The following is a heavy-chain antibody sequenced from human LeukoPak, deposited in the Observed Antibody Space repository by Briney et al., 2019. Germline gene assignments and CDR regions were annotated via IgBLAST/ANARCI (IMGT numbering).Heavy chain of an antibody. V-gene: IGHV2-5*01. CDR2: IYWNDDK. CDR1: GFSLSTSGVG. Sequence: SGPTLVKPTQTLTLTCTFSGFSLSTSGVGVGWIRQPPGKALEWLALIYWNDDKRYSPSLKSRLTITKDTSKNQVVLTMTNMDPVDTATYYCARIEPGYSSGWSLGDWFDPWGQGTLVTVSS. CDR3: ARIEPGYSSGWSLGDWFDP. J-gene: IGHJ5*02. D-gene: IGHD6-19*01.